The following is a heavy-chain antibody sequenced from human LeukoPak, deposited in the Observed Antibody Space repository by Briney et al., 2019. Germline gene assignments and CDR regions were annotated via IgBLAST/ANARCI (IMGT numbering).Heavy chain of an antibody. CDR3: ARRDCVGDCYSNWFDP. CDR2: INPRGGST. CDR1: GYTFTNYF. V-gene: IGHV1-46*01. Sequence: GASVKVSCKASGYTFTNYFMHWVRQAPGQGLEWMGIINPRGGSTGYARKFQGRITMTTDMSTRTVYMELSSLESEDTAVYYCARRDCVGDCYSNWFDPWGQGTLVTVSS. D-gene: IGHD2-21*02. J-gene: IGHJ5*02.